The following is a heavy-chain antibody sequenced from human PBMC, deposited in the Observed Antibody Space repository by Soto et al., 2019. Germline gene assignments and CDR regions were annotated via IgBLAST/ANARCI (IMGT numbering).Heavy chain of an antibody. Sequence: EGSIRLSCTACGFTFSDYGMHWVGQAPGNGLEWIAIIIKIANNTDYTNSVTGRFTISRDNTKNTVYLQMNRLSVEDTAIYYCARASNRYYGYDTDCGLNVWGQGTTVTVSS. CDR1: GFTFSDYG. J-gene: IGHJ6*02. D-gene: IGHD5-12*01. V-gene: IGHV3-33*08. CDR2: IIKIANNT. CDR3: ARASNRYYGYDTDCGLNV.